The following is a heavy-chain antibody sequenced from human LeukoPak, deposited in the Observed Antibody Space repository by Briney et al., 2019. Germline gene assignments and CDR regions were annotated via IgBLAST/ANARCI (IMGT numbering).Heavy chain of an antibody. J-gene: IGHJ6*02. V-gene: IGHV4-59*08. CDR2: IYYSGST. D-gene: IGHD3-3*01. CDR3: ARLVTFYDFWSGYYLDYGMDV. Sequence: TSETLSLTCTVSGGSISSYYWSWIRQPPGKGLEWIGYIYYSGSTNYNPSLKSRVTISVDTSKNQFSLKLSSVTAADTAVYYCARLVTFYDFWSGYYLDYGMDVWGQGTTVTVSS. CDR1: GGSISSYY.